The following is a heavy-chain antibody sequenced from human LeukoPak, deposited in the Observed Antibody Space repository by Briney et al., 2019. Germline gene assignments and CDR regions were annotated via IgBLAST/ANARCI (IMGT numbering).Heavy chain of an antibody. CDR1: GSALSSHW. Sequence: GGSLRLSCAATGSALSSHWMTWVRQVPGRGPEWVANVNRDGSETYYLDSVKGRFTISKDNAKNSLYLQMNSLRAEDTALYHCARNNGMDVWGQGTTVIVSS. V-gene: IGHV3-7*03. J-gene: IGHJ6*02. CDR3: ARNNGMDV. CDR2: VNRDGSET.